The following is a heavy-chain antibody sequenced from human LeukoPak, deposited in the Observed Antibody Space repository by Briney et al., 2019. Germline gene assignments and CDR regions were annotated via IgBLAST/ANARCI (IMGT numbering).Heavy chain of an antibody. D-gene: IGHD6-6*01. Sequence: GGSLRLSCAASGFTFSSYAMHWVRQAPGKGLEWVAVIWYDGSKKYYADSVKGRFTISRDNSKNTLYLQMNSLRAEDTAVYCCARDPEYSTSSVDYWGQGTLVTVPS. CDR2: IWYDGSKK. CDR3: ARDPEYSTSSVDY. J-gene: IGHJ4*02. V-gene: IGHV3-33*08. CDR1: GFTFSSYA.